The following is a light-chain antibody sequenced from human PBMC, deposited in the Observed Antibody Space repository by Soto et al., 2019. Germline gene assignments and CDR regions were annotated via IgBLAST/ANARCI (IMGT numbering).Light chain of an antibody. CDR1: QSIGRY. V-gene: IGKV1-39*01. CDR2: ATS. CDR3: QPSYSTPWT. Sequence: DIQMTQFPPSSSASIGDRVIITCRPRQSIGRYLNWYQQKPRKAPNLLIYATSTLYTGVPSRFSGSVYGRNFRLTISGLQPEDVANYYSQPSYSTPWTFGQGTKV. J-gene: IGKJ1*01.